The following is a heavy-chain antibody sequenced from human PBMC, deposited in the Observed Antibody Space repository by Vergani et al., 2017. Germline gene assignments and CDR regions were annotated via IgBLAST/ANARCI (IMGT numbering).Heavy chain of an antibody. D-gene: IGHD6-25*01. CDR2: VYHSGST. Sequence: QVHLQESGPGLVKPSETLSLTCSVSGDSINTADYWGWIRKPPGKGLEWIGSVYHSGSTSYNLSLQSRVTISVDTSKNQLSLNLNSMTAADTAIYYCAKNSSGGFFDNWGQGALVTVSS. CDR3: AKNSSGGFFDN. V-gene: IGHV4-38-2*02. J-gene: IGHJ4*02. CDR1: GDSINTADY.